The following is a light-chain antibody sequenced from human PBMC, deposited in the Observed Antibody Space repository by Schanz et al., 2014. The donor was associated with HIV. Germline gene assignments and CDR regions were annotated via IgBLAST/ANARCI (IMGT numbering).Light chain of an antibody. CDR1: QSISWW. CDR3: QQCDTYPYT. V-gene: IGKV1-5*03. Sequence: DIQMTQSPSTLSASVGDTVTITCRASQSISWWLAWYQQKPGKAPQLLIYQASTLQTGVSSRFSGSGSGTEFTLTISSLQPDDFATYYCQQCDTYPYTFGQGTKLDIK. CDR2: QAS. J-gene: IGKJ2*01.